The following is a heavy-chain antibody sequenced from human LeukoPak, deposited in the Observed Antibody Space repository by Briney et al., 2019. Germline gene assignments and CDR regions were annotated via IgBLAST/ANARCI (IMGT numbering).Heavy chain of an antibody. V-gene: IGHV1-8*01. CDR1: GYTFSSYD. D-gene: IGHD1-26*01. J-gene: IGHJ4*02. CDR2: MNPNSGNT. Sequence: ASVKVSCKASGYTFSSYDLNWVRQATGQGLEWMGWMNPNSGNTGYAQKFQGRVTITRDTSISTAYMELSSLRSEDTAVYYCARWASETSSFDYWGQGTLVTVSS. CDR3: ARWASETSSFDY.